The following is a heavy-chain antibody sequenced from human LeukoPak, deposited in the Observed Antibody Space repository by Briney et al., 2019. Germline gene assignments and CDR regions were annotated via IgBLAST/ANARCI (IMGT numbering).Heavy chain of an antibody. Sequence: GASVKVSCKVSGYTLTELSMHWVRQAPGQGLEWMGWINPNSGGTNYAQKFQGRVTMTRDTSISTAYMELSRLRSDDTAVYYCAREGILTGYLAFFYWGQGTLVTVSS. J-gene: IGHJ4*02. CDR3: AREGILTGYLAFFY. V-gene: IGHV1-2*02. CDR2: INPNSGGT. CDR1: GYTLTELS. D-gene: IGHD3-9*01.